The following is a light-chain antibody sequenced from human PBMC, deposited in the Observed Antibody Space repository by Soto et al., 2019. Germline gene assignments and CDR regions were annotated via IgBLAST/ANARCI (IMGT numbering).Light chain of an antibody. J-gene: IGKJ4*01. CDR1: QSVSSN. CDR3: QQYNNWPLLT. CDR2: GAS. V-gene: IGKV3-15*01. Sequence: EIVMTQSPATLSVSPGERVTLSCRASQSVSSNLAWYQQKPGQAPRLLIYGASTRATGIPARFSGSGSGTEFTLTISSLLSEDFAVYYCQQYNNWPLLTFGGGTKVEIK.